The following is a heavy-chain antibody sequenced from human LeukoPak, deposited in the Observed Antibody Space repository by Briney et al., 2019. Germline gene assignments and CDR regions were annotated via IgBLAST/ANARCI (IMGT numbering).Heavy chain of an antibody. D-gene: IGHD1-14*01. Sequence: GASVKVSCKASGYTFTGYYIHWVRQAPRQGLEWMGWINPNSGGTNYAQKFQGRVTMTRDTSINTAYMQLTRLRSDDTAVYYCARASSGWNHEGSWGQGTLVTVSS. J-gene: IGHJ5*02. CDR2: INPNSGGT. CDR3: ARASSGWNHEGS. CDR1: GYTFTGYY. V-gene: IGHV1-2*02.